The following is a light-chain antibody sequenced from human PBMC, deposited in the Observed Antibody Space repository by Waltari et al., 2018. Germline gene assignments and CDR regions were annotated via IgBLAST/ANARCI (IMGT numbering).Light chain of an antibody. J-gene: IGKJ1*01. CDR1: QSLSSW. CDR3: QQYNSYSGWT. V-gene: IGKV1-5*03. Sequence: DIQMTQSPSTLSASLGDRVTITCRASQSLSSWLAWYQQQPGKAPKLLIYKASSLVSGGPSRFSGGGSGTEFTLTINSLQPDDFATYYCQQYNSYSGWTFGQGTKVEIK. CDR2: KAS.